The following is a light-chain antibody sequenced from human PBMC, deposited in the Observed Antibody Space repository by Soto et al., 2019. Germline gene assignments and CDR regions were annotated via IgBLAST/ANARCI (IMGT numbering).Light chain of an antibody. CDR1: TSNIGTNT. CDR2: GNN. CDR3: AAWDDSLNAYV. V-gene: IGLV1-44*01. J-gene: IGLJ1*01. Sequence: QSVLTKPPSASGTPGQRVTISCSGSTSNIGTNTVNWYQQLPGTAPQPLMYGNNQRPSGVPDRFSGSKSGTSAALAISDLHSEDEADYYCAAWDDSLNAYVFGAGTKVTVL.